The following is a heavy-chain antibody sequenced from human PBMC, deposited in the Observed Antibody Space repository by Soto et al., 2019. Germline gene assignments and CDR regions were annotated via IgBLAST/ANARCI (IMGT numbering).Heavy chain of an antibody. J-gene: IGHJ4*02. CDR3: ARNAYDSSGYYYGYYFDY. Sequence: SETLSLTCAVYGESFSGYYWSWIRQPPGKGLEWIGEIHDSGSTNYNPSLKSRLIISVDTSRNQFSLKLSSVTAADTAVYYCARNAYDSSGYYYGYYFDYWGQGTLVTVSS. CDR1: GESFSGYY. CDR2: IHDSGST. V-gene: IGHV4-34*01. D-gene: IGHD3-22*01.